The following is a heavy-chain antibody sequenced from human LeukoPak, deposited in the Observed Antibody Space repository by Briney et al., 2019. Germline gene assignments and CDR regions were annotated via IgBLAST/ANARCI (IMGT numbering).Heavy chain of an antibody. Sequence: GGSLRLSCAASGFTLSSYSMNWVRRAPGKGLEWVSSISSSSSDIYYADSVKGRFTISRDNAKNSLYLQMNSLRAEDTAVYYFSRGGRPHTIYNWFDPWGQGTLVTVSS. CDR2: ISSSSSDI. V-gene: IGHV3-21*01. J-gene: IGHJ5*02. CDR1: GFTLSSYS. D-gene: IGHD3-9*01. CDR3: SRGGRPHTIYNWFDP.